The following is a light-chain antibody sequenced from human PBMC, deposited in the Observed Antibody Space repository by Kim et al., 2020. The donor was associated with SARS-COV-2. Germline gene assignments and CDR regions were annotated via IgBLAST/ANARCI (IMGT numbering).Light chain of an antibody. CDR2: AAT. Sequence: ASVGDRISITCRASHDIINNLAWYQQKSGKVPKLLIYAATNLQSGVSSRFSGSGSGTDFTLSISNLQPEDVATYYCQRYNTAPWTFGDGTKVDIK. CDR1: HDIINN. CDR3: QRYNTAPWT. J-gene: IGKJ1*01. V-gene: IGKV1-27*01.